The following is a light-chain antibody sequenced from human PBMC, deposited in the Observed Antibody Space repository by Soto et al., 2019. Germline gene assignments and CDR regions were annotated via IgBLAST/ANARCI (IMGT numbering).Light chain of an antibody. V-gene: IGKV3-15*01. Sequence: EIVMTQSPVTLSVSPGERATLSCRASQSVDRNLAWYQHTPGQAPKVLIYDASTRATGSPARCSGSGSVAEYPLNISILQVEVFAFFYCQQYKDGPYTCGQGTELEIK. J-gene: IGKJ2*01. CDR1: QSVDRN. CDR3: QQYKDGPYT. CDR2: DAS.